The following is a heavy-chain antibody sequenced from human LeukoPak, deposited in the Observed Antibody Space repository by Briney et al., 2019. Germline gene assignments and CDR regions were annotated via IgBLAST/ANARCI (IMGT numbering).Heavy chain of an antibody. CDR1: GYRFTSNY. Sequence: ASVKLSCKASGYRFTSNYIHWVRQAPGQGLEWMGIINPTEGTTTYAGKFQGRVTMARDTSTSTVYIELSSLRSEDTAVYYCARPPRGYSATFDFWGQGTVVTVSS. CDR2: INPTEGTT. J-gene: IGHJ3*01. CDR3: ARPPRGYSATFDF. V-gene: IGHV1-46*01. D-gene: IGHD1-26*01.